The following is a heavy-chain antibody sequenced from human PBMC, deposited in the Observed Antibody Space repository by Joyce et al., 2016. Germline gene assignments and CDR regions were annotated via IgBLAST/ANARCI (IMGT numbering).Heavy chain of an antibody. J-gene: IGHJ4*02. CDR2: RRQDGGEK. CDR1: GFSVSNYW. Sequence: EVQLVESGGGLVQPGGSLRLSCVASGFSVSNYWMSWVRQAPGKGLEWVVNRRQDGGEKYYLDSVAGRFTISRDNAKNSIYLQMDSLRADDTAVYYCVRDGQRGWHFDHWGQGTLVTVSS. D-gene: IGHD3-10*01. CDR3: VRDGQRGWHFDH. V-gene: IGHV3-7*03.